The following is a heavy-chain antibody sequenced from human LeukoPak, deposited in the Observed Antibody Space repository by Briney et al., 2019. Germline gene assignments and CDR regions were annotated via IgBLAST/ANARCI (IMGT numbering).Heavy chain of an antibody. CDR2: ISGHGGGA. Sequence: GGSLRLSCAASGFTFSTYAMSWVRQAPGKGLEWVSSISGHGGGAVYTDSVKGRFTISRDNSKNTLYLQMNSLRAEDTALYYCTKDPNGDYVGAFDPWGQGTLVTVSS. CDR1: GFTFSTYA. V-gene: IGHV3-23*01. J-gene: IGHJ5*02. D-gene: IGHD4-17*01. CDR3: TKDPNGDYVGAFDP.